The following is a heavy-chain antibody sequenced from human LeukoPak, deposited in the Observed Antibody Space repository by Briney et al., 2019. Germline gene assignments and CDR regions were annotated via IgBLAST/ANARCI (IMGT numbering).Heavy chain of an antibody. J-gene: IGHJ3*02. CDR1: GGTFSSYA. Sequence: SVKVSCKASGGTFSSYAISWVRQAPGQGLEWMGGIIPIFGTANYAQKFQGRVTITTDESTSTAYMELSSLRSEDTAVYYYARSRAPHHYEAVNWPYAFDIWGQGKMVTVSS. V-gene: IGHV1-69*05. CDR3: ARSRAPHHYEAVNWPYAFDI. D-gene: IGHD1-20*01. CDR2: IIPIFGTA.